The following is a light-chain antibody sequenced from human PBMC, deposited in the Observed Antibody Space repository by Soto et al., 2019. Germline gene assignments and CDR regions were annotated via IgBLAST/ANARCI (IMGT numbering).Light chain of an antibody. J-gene: IGKJ1*01. CDR3: LQNYNYPRT. V-gene: IGKV1-6*01. Sequence: AIQMTQSPSSLSASVGDRVTITCPASQGFRNDLGWYQQKPGKAPKLLIYAASSLQSGVPSRFSGSQSGTDCTLTISSLQPEDVATYYCLQNYNYPRTLGQGTKVDIK. CDR1: QGFRND. CDR2: AAS.